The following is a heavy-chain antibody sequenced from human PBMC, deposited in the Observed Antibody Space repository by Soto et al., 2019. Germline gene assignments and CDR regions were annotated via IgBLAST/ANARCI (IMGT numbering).Heavy chain of an antibody. Sequence: ASVKVSCKASGYTFTSYDMHWVRQAPGQGLEWMGIINPSGGSTRYAQKFQGRVTMTSDTSTNTVYMELSSLRSEDTAVYYCARDRLVPAATYYGVDVWGQGTTVTVSS. J-gene: IGHJ6*02. CDR1: GYTFTSYD. CDR2: INPSGGST. D-gene: IGHD2-2*01. CDR3: ARDRLVPAATYYGVDV. V-gene: IGHV1-46*01.